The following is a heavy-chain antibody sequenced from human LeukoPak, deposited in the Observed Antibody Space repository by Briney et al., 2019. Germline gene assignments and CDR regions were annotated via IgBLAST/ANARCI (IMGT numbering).Heavy chain of an antibody. CDR3: TKNQILDDTGSWYAY. V-gene: IGHV3-23*01. CDR2: ISDGGGRT. Sequence: GGSLRLSCGASGFTFRTYAMSWVRQAPGKGLEWVSGISDGGGRTFYAESVKGRFTASRDNSKNTLYLRMNSLRAEDTAIYYCTKNQILDDTGSWYAYWGQGTLVTVSS. D-gene: IGHD6-13*01. J-gene: IGHJ4*02. CDR1: GFTFRTYA.